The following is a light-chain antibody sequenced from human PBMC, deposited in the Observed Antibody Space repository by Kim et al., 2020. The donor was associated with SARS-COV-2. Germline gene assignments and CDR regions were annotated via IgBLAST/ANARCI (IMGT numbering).Light chain of an antibody. V-gene: IGKV3-15*01. Sequence: SPGEGASRSGSASQSVSSSFVWYQQKRGQAPRLLIYGASTGAAGIPGRFSGSGSGAEFSLTITSLQSEDFAVYYCHQYKNWPLTFGGGTKVDIK. J-gene: IGKJ4*01. CDR3: HQYKNWPLT. CDR2: GAS. CDR1: QSVSSS.